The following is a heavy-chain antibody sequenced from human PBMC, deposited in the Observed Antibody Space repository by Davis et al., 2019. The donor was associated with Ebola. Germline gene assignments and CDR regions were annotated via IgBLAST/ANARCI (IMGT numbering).Heavy chain of an antibody. D-gene: IGHD2-21*02. CDR3: TRGYSPKCRTGDCVNDF. CDR2: IIPIFGTA. Sequence: SVKVSCKASGGTFSSYAISWVRQAPGQGLEWMGGIIPIFGTANYAQKFQGRVTITADESTSTAYMDLSSLTTDDTAVYYCTRGYSPKCRTGDCVNDFWGQGTLVTVSS. J-gene: IGHJ4*02. CDR1: GGTFSSYA. V-gene: IGHV1-69*13.